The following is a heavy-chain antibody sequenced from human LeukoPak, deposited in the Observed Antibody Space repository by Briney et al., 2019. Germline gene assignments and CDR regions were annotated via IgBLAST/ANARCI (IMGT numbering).Heavy chain of an antibody. D-gene: IGHD4-11*01. J-gene: IGHJ4*02. Sequence: GGSLRLSCAASGFTFNNYGMHWVRQAPGKGLESVAVIWYDGTNTYYADSVKGRFTISRDNSKNTLYLQMNSLRAEDTAVYYCARKPLSYSDYEVDYWGQGTLVTVSS. CDR2: IWYDGTNT. V-gene: IGHV3-33*01. CDR1: GFTFNNYG. CDR3: ARKPLSYSDYEVDY.